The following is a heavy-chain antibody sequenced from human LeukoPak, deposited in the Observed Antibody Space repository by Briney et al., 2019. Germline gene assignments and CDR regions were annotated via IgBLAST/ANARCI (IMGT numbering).Heavy chain of an antibody. CDR2: ISSSGSTI. CDR3: ARVGYYYDSSGYSKYVDY. J-gene: IGHJ4*02. D-gene: IGHD3-22*01. CDR1: GFTFSSYS. V-gene: IGHV3-48*04. Sequence: GGSLRLSCAASGFTFSSYSMNWVRQAPGNGLEWVSSISSSGSTIYYADSVKGRFTISRDNAKNSLYLQMNSLRAEDTAVYYCARVGYYYDSSGYSKYVDYWGQGTLVTVSS.